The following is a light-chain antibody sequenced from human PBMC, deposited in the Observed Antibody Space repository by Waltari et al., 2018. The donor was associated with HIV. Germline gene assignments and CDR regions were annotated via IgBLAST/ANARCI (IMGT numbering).Light chain of an antibody. Sequence: EIVMTQSPATLSVSPGERATLSCRASQSVSSNLAWYQQKPGQAPRLLIYGASTRATGIQARCSCTGSGTEFTLTISSLQSEDFAVYYCQQYNNWPLPFGQGTRLEIK. CDR3: QQYNNWPLP. CDR2: GAS. V-gene: IGKV3-15*01. J-gene: IGKJ5*01. CDR1: QSVSSN.